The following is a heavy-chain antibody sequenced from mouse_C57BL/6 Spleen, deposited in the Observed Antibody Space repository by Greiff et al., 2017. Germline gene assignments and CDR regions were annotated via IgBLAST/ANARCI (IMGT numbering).Heavy chain of an antibody. CDR1: GFTFSSYG. J-gene: IGHJ2*01. Sequence: DVKLVESGGDFVKPGGSLKLSCAASGFTFSSYGMSWVRPTPDQRLAWVATISSGSSSTYYPDSVQGPFTISRDTAKNTLYLQMSSLTSEDTAMYYCASDYYCSSVDYWGQGTTLTVSS. CDR2: ISSGSSST. D-gene: IGHD1-1*01. CDR3: ASDYYCSSVDY. V-gene: IGHV5-6*02.